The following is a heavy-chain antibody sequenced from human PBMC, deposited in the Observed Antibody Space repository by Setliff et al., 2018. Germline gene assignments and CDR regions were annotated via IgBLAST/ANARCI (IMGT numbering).Heavy chain of an antibody. CDR3: AASRAYTGAVEEWFLPKTFDF. D-gene: IGHD3-10*01. V-gene: IGHV4-4*07. CDR1: GDSISNYY. J-gene: IGHJ4*02. Sequence: PSETLSLTCTVSGDSISNYYWNWIRQPAGKGLGWIGRIYVTESTKYNPSLKSRVTLSIDTSENQFSLKLSSVTAADAALYYCAASRAYTGAVEEWFLPKTFDFWGQGSPVTVSS. CDR2: IYVTEST.